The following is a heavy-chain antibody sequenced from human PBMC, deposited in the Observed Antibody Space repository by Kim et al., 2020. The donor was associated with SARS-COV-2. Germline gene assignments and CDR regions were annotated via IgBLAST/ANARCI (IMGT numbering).Heavy chain of an antibody. D-gene: IGHD2-2*02. V-gene: IGHV4-39*01. CDR3: AGIYCSSTSCYTAQRVVDWFAP. Sequence: SETLSLTCTVSGGSISSSSYYWGWIRQPPGKGLEWIGSIYYSGSTYYNPFLKSRVTISVDTSKNQFSLKLSPVTAADTAVYYCAGIYCSSTSCYTAQRVVDWFAPWGQETLVTVSS. J-gene: IGHJ5*02. CDR2: IYYSGST. CDR1: GGSISSSSYY.